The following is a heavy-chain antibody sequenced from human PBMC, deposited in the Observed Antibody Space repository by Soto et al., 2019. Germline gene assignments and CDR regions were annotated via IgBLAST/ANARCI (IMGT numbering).Heavy chain of an antibody. Sequence: SETLSLTCTVSGVSISNFYWIWIRQPPGKGLEWIGYVYYTGSTSYNPSLKRRVTFSADSSRGQFSLRLNSVTAADTAVYYCARTVLGPDLLADSFVDYYYYMDVWGQGTTVTVSS. V-gene: IGHV4-59*08. CDR1: GVSISNFY. CDR2: VYYTGST. CDR3: ARTVLGPDLLADSFVDYYYYMDV. J-gene: IGHJ6*03. D-gene: IGHD3-9*01.